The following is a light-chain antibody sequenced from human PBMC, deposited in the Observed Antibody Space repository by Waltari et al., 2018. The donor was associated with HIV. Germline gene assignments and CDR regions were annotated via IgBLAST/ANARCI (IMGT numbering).Light chain of an antibody. Sequence: SSELPQDPAVSVALGQTVRITCQGDSLRSYYASWYQQKTGQAPVLVIYGKNNRPSGIRDRFSGYSSGNTASLTITGAQAEDEADYYCNSRDSSGNHWVFGGGTKLTVL. J-gene: IGLJ3*02. CDR3: NSRDSSGNHWV. V-gene: IGLV3-19*01. CDR1: SLRSYY. CDR2: GKN.